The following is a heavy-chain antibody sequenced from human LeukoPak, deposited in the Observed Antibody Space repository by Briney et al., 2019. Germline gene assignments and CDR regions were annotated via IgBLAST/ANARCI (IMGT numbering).Heavy chain of an antibody. V-gene: IGHV3-48*04. Sequence: GGSLRLSCAASGFTFRSHAMSWVRQAPGKGLEWVSYISSSSSTIYYADSVKGRFTISRDNAKNSLYLQMNSLRAEDTAVYYCARYGVAPAAYYYYYMDVWGKGTTVTVSS. CDR1: GFTFRSHA. D-gene: IGHD2-2*01. CDR2: ISSSSSTI. CDR3: ARYGVAPAAYYYYYMDV. J-gene: IGHJ6*03.